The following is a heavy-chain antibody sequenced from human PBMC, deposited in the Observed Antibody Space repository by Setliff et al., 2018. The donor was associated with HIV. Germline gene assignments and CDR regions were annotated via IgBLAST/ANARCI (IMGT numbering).Heavy chain of an antibody. CDR2: LHLSGDT. J-gene: IGHJ6*01. V-gene: IGHV4-61*02. CDR3: ARDNSYYYGSGSHYWYGMDV. Sequence: PSETLSLTCSVSGGSINRGNYYWTWIRQSAGKGLEWIGRLHLSGDTNYNPSLKSRVTMSIDTSKNQFSLKLSSVTAADTAVYYCARDNSYYYGSGSHYWYGMDVWGQGTTVTVSS. CDR1: GGSINRGNYY. D-gene: IGHD3-10*01.